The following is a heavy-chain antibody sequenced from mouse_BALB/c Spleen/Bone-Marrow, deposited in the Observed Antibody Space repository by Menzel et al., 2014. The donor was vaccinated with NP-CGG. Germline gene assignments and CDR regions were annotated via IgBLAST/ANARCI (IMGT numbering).Heavy chain of an antibody. Sequence: VQLQQSGAELVKPGASVKLSCTASGFNIKDTYMHWVKQRPEQGLVWIGRIDPANGNTKYDPKFQGKATITADTSSNTAYLQLSSLTSEDTAVYYCAKYYYGNSLFAYWGQGTLVTVSA. CDR1: GFNIKDTY. CDR2: IDPANGNT. V-gene: IGHV14-3*02. CDR3: AKYYYGNSLFAY. D-gene: IGHD1-1*01. J-gene: IGHJ3*01.